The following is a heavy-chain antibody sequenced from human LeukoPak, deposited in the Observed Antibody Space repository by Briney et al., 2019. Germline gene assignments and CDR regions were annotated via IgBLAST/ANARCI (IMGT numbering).Heavy chain of an antibody. V-gene: IGHV4-59*08. Sequence: SETLSLTCTVSGGSISNYYWTWIRQPPGKGLGWIGYIYYTGSTNYNPSLKSRVTISVDTSKNQFSLKLSSVTAADTAVYYCARGSWYYDSSGYPYWGQGTLVTVSS. CDR3: ARGSWYYDSSGYPY. CDR1: GGSISNYY. J-gene: IGHJ4*02. CDR2: IYYTGST. D-gene: IGHD3-22*01.